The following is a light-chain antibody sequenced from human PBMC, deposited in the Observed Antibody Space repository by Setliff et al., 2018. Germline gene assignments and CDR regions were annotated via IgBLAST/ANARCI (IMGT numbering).Light chain of an antibody. J-gene: IGLJ1*01. CDR1: SSDVGGYNY. V-gene: IGLV2-8*01. CDR3: SSYAGSNNFPYV. CDR2: EVS. Sequence: QSALTQPPSASGSPGQSVTISCTGTSSDVGGYNYVSWYQQHPGKAPKLMIYEVSKRPSGVPDRFSGSKSGNTASLTVPGLQAEDEADYYCSSYAGSNNFPYVFGTGTKGTVL.